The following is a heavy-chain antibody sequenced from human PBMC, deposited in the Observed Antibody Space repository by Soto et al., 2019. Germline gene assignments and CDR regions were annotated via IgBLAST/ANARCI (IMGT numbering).Heavy chain of an antibody. J-gene: IGHJ6*02. Sequence: GGSLRLSCAASGFTFDDYTMHWVRQAPGKGLEWVSLISWDGSNKYFADSVQGRFTISRDNSKNTVYLQMNSLRAEDTAVYYCARDQAAAPYGMDVWGQGTTVTSP. CDR2: ISWDGSNK. D-gene: IGHD6-13*01. CDR1: GFTFDDYT. CDR3: ARDQAAAPYGMDV. V-gene: IGHV3-43*01.